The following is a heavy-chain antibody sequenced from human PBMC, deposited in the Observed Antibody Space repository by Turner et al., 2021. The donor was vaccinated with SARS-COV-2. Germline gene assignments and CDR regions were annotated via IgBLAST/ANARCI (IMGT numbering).Heavy chain of an antibody. D-gene: IGHD1-26*01. CDR1: GYTFSSYY. CDR2: INPSGDST. J-gene: IGHJ4*02. CDR3: ATYSGSYSAIDY. Sequence: QVQLVQSGAEVKKPGASVKVSCKASGYTFSSYYMHWVRQAPGQGLEWMGIINPSGDSTSYAQKCQGRGTMTRDTSTSTVYMELSSLGSEDTAMYYCATYSGSYSAIDYWGQGTLVTVSS. V-gene: IGHV1-46*01.